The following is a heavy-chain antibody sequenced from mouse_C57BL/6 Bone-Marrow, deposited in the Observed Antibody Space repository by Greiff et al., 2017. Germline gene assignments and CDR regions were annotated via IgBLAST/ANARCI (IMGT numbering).Heavy chain of an antibody. Sequence: QVQLQQPGAELVKPGASVKLSCKASGYTFTSYWMHWVKQRPGQGLEWIGMIHPHSGSTNYNEKFKSKATLAVDKSSSTAYMQLSSLTSEDSAVYYCARSRVRLCDYWGQGTTLTVSS. CDR3: ARSRVRLCDY. V-gene: IGHV1-64*01. D-gene: IGHD1-1*02. J-gene: IGHJ2*01. CDR1: GYTFTSYW. CDR2: IHPHSGST.